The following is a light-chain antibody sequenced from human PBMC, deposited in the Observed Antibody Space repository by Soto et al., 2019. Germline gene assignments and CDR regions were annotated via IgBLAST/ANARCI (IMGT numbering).Light chain of an antibody. Sequence: QSALTQPASVSGSPGQSITISCTGTSSDVGANIFVSWYQQHPGKVPKLMIYTASSRPSGVSQRFSGSKSGNTASLTISGLQAEDEADYYCSSFTTDSTYVFGTGTKLTVL. CDR3: SSFTTDSTYV. V-gene: IGLV2-14*01. J-gene: IGLJ1*01. CDR1: SSDVGANIF. CDR2: TAS.